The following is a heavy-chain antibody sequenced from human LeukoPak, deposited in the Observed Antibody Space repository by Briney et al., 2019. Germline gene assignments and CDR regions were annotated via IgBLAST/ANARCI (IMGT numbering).Heavy chain of an antibody. CDR2: IRYDGSNK. CDR3: AKDHGSSDWYYFDY. V-gene: IGHV3-30*02. J-gene: IGHJ4*02. D-gene: IGHD6-13*01. Sequence: GGSLRLSCAASGFTFSSYGMHWVRQAPGKGLEWVAFIRYDGSNKYYADSVKGRFTISRDNSKNTLYLQMNSLRAEDTAVYYCAKDHGSSDWYYFDYWGQGTLVTVSS. CDR1: GFTFSSYG.